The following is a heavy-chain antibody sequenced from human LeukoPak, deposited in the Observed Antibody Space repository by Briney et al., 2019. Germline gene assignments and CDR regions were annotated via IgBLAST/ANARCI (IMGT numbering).Heavy chain of an antibody. D-gene: IGHD4-17*01. Sequence: GASVKVSCKASGYTFTIYDTNWVRQAAGQGLEWMGWINPDSGNTDFAQKFQGRVTMTRNTSISTAYMELSSLTSEDTAVYYCAVHLPGDYLDPWGQGTLVTVSS. V-gene: IGHV1-8*01. J-gene: IGHJ5*02. CDR3: AVHLPGDYLDP. CDR1: GYTFTIYD. CDR2: INPDSGNT.